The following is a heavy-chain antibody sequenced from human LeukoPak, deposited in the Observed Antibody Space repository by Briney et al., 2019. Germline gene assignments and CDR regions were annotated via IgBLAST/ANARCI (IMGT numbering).Heavy chain of an antibody. V-gene: IGHV3-23*01. CDR1: GFTFRICS. CDR3: AADYNIMNGYSRDLGS. CDR2: ITASADST. J-gene: IGHJ1*01. D-gene: IGHD3-9*01. Sequence: GGSLLKISADSGFTFRICSLSCVRQAPGKGLEWVSSITASADSTFYSDSVKGRFTISTDNSRKTLNLQMNSLRPEDTAVYHCAADYNIMNGYSRDLGSWGQGDLFTVSS.